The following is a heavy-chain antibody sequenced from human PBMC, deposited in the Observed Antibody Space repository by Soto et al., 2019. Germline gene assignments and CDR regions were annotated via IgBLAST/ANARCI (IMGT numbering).Heavy chain of an antibody. CDR3: ARGVSGWSPFDV. V-gene: IGHV1-2*04. CDR1: GYTFTDYY. Sequence: ASVKVSGKASGYTFTDYYVHWVRQAPGQGLEWMGWINPNSGVTNYAQKFQGWVTLTRDTSVSTAYMELNRLKSDDTAVFFCARGVSGWSPFDVWGQGTLVTVSS. CDR2: INPNSGVT. J-gene: IGHJ4*02. D-gene: IGHD6-19*01.